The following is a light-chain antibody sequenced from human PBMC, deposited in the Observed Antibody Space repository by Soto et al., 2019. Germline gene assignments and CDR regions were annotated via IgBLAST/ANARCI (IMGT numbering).Light chain of an antibody. CDR3: SSYAGSNNLV. CDR2: EVS. V-gene: IGLV2-8*01. J-gene: IGLJ2*01. CDR1: SSDVGGYNY. Sequence: QSVLTQPPSASGSPGQSVTISCTGTSSDVGGYNYFSWYQQHPDKAPKLMIYEVSKLPSGVPDRFSGSKSGNTASLTVSGLQAEDEGDYYCSSYAGSNNLVFGGGTQLTVL.